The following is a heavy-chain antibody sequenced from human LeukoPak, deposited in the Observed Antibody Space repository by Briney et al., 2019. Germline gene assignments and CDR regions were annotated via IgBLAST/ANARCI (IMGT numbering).Heavy chain of an antibody. CDR1: GGSFSGYY. J-gene: IGHJ3*02. D-gene: IGHD2/OR15-2a*01. CDR3: AREGSKRSAFDI. Sequence: PSETLSLTCAVYGGSFSGYYWSWIRQPPGKGLEWIGEINHSGSTNYNPSLKSRVTISVDTSKNQFSLKLSSVTAADTAVYYCAREGSKRSAFDIWGQGTMVTVSS. CDR2: INHSGST. V-gene: IGHV4-34*01.